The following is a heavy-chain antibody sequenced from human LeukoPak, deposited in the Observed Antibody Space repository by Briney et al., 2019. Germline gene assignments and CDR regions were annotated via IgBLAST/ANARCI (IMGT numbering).Heavy chain of an antibody. J-gene: IGHJ4*02. CDR3: ARGAGWYCSAGSCYTGHFDY. Sequence: GGSLSPSFAPSGFTLSSYWMHWVRQAPGKGLVWVSRVNTDGRNTNYADSVKGRFTISRDNAKNTLYLQMNSLRAEDTAVYYCARGAGWYCSAGSCYTGHFDYWGQGNLVTVSS. CDR2: VNTDGRNT. V-gene: IGHV3-74*01. D-gene: IGHD2-15*01. CDR1: GFTLSSYW.